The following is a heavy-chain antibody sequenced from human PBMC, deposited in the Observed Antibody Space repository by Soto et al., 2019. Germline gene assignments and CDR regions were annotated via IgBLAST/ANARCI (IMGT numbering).Heavy chain of an antibody. CDR2: INPNSGGT. CDR3: ARVREQTGNDAFDI. D-gene: IGHD1-1*01. Sequence: ASVKVSCKASGYTFTGYYMHWVRQAPGQGLEWMGWINPNSGGTNYAQKFQGWVTMTRDTSISTAYMELSRLRSDDTAVYYCARVREQTGNDAFDIWGQGTMVTVSS. J-gene: IGHJ3*02. V-gene: IGHV1-2*04. CDR1: GYTFTGYY.